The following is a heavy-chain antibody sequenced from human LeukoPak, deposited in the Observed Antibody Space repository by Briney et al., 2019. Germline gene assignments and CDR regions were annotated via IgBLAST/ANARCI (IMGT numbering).Heavy chain of an antibody. CDR1: GGSISSGGHY. CDR2: IYYSGST. CDR3: ARDSENGYGMDV. V-gene: IGHV4-31*03. D-gene: IGHD1-26*01. J-gene: IGHJ6*02. Sequence: PSETLSLTCTVSGGSISSGGHYWSWIRQHPGKGLEWIGYIYYSGSTYYNPSLKSRVTISVDTSKNQFSLKLSSVTAADTAVYYCARDSENGYGMDVWGQGTTVTVSS.